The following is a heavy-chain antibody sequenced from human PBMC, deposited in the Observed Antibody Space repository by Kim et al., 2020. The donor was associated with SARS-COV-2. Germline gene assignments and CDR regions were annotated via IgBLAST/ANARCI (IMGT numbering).Heavy chain of an antibody. CDR2: ISWNSGSI. CDR3: AKALYSSGYYYYGMDV. Sequence: GGSLRLSCAASGFTFGDYAMHWVRQAPGKGLEWVSGISWNSGSIGYADSVKGRFTISRDNAKNSLYLQMNSLRAEDTALYYCAKALYSSGYYYYGMDVWGQGTTVTVSS. V-gene: IGHV3-9*01. D-gene: IGHD6-19*01. J-gene: IGHJ6*02. CDR1: GFTFGDYA.